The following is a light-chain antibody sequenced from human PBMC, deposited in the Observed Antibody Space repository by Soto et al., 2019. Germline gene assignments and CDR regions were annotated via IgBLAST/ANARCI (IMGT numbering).Light chain of an antibody. CDR2: AAS. CDR3: LQYVSFPFT. V-gene: IGKV1-6*01. Sequence: AIQLTQSPSSLSASVGDRVTITCRASQAIRSALGWYQQKPGKVPKLLIYAASTLQSGVPSRFSGSGFGTDFTLTISRLQPEDFATYYCLQYVSFPFTFGPGTKVDIK. J-gene: IGKJ3*01. CDR1: QAIRSA.